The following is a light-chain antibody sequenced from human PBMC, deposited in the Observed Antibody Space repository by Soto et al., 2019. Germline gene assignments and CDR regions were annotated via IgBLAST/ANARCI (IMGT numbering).Light chain of an antibody. J-gene: IGLJ1*01. CDR1: SSDVGAYNR. Sequence: QSALTQPASVSGSPGQSITISCTGTSSDVGAYNRVSWYQQHSGKAPKLMIYEVSNRPSGVSNRFSGSKSGNTASLTISGLQAEDEADYYCLSYTTGSSYVFGTGTKVTVL. CDR3: LSYTTGSSYV. CDR2: EVS. V-gene: IGLV2-14*01.